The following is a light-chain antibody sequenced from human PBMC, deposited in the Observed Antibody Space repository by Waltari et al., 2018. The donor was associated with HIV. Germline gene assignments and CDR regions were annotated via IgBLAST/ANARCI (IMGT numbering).Light chain of an antibody. CDR3: QSYDSGLSAYV. V-gene: IGLV1-40*01. CDR1: SSNIGAGYD. CDR2: GNT. J-gene: IGLJ1*01. Sequence: QSVLTQPPSVSGAPGQRVTISCTGSSSNIGAGYDVHWFQQLPGTAPKLLIYGNTNRPSGVPDRFSGSKSGTSASLDITGLQAEDEGDYYCQSYDSGLSAYVFGTGTKVTVL.